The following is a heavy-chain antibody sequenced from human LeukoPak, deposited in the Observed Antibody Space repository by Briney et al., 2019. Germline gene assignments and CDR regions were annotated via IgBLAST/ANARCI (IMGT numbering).Heavy chain of an antibody. CDR1: GFTFSNAW. CDR2: IKSKTDGGTT. V-gene: IGHV3-15*01. J-gene: IGHJ4*02. D-gene: IGHD5-24*01. Sequence: GGSLRLSCAASGFTFSNAWMTWVRQAPGKGLEWVGRIKSKTDGGTTDYAAPVKGRFTISRDDSKNTLYLQMNSLKTEDTAVYYCARGGGYRTSFDYWGQGTLVTVSS. CDR3: ARGGGYRTSFDY.